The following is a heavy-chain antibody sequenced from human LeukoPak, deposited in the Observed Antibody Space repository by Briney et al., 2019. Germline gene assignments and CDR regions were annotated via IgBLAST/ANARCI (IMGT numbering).Heavy chain of an antibody. CDR1: GGSISSNGYQ. Sequence: SETLSLTCTVSGGSISSNGYQWGWIRQPPGKGLEWIGYIYYSGSTNYNPSLKSRVTISLDTSGNQLSLKLTSVTAADTAVYYCARDPKWRATTGTTAAFDIWGQGTMVTVSS. D-gene: IGHD1-1*01. J-gene: IGHJ3*02. CDR3: ARDPKWRATTGTTAAFDI. V-gene: IGHV4-61*08. CDR2: IYYSGST.